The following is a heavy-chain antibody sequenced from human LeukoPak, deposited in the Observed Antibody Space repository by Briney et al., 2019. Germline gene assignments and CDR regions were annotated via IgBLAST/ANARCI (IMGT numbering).Heavy chain of an antibody. V-gene: IGHV3-15*01. Sequence: GGSLRLSCVVSGITFSNAWMSWVRQAPGKGLEWVGRIKSKTDGETMDYAAPVKGRFIIPREDSINTLYLQMNRLNVEDTAVYYCITDPGEWQPIWGQGTMVTVS. CDR2: IKSKTDGETM. D-gene: IGHD3-16*01. J-gene: IGHJ3*02. CDR1: GITFSNAW. CDR3: ITDPGEWQPI.